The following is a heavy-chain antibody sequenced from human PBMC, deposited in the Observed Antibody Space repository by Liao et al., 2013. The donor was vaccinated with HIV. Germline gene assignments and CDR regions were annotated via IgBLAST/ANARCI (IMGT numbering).Heavy chain of an antibody. Sequence: QVQLLESGPGLVRPSDTLSLTCVVSGGSISNFYWSWIRQPPGKGLEWLGYVYYSGSTNYNPSLKSRATISIDTSKNEFSLRLSSVTAADTAVYYCARGHIGPWYFDYWGQGSLVSVSS. CDR3: ARGHIGPWYFDY. J-gene: IGHJ4*02. D-gene: IGHD1-14*01. CDR2: VYYSGST. CDR1: GGSISNFY. V-gene: IGHV4-59*07.